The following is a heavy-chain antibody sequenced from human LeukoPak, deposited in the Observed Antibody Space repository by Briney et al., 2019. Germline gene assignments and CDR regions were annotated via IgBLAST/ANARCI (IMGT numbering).Heavy chain of an antibody. V-gene: IGHV3-21*01. CDR1: GFTFSSYS. Sequence: PGGSLRLSCAASGFTFSSYSMNWVRQAPGKGLEWVSSISSSSSYIYYADSVKGRFTISRDNAKNSLYLQMNSLRAEDTAVYYCARPGYDSSGYLDYWGQGTLVTVSP. D-gene: IGHD3-22*01. CDR3: ARPGYDSSGYLDY. J-gene: IGHJ4*02. CDR2: ISSSSSYI.